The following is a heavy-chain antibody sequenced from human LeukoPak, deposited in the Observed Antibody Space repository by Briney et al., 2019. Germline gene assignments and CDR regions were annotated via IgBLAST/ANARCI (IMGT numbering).Heavy chain of an antibody. CDR1: GYTFTSYA. Sequence: GASVKVSCEASGYTFTSYAMNWVRQAPGQGLEWMGWINTNTGNPTYAQGFTGRFVFSLDTSVSTAYLQISSLKAEDTAVYYCARLRYFDWLSGGYFDYWGQGTLVTVSS. D-gene: IGHD3-9*01. CDR2: INTNTGNP. CDR3: ARLRYFDWLSGGYFDY. J-gene: IGHJ4*02. V-gene: IGHV7-4-1*02.